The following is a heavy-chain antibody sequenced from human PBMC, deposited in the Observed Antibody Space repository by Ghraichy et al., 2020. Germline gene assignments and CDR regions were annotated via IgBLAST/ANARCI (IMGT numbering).Heavy chain of an antibody. D-gene: IGHD3-10*01. CDR3: ARAGYYYDSASYIWSDP. CDR1: GDIVSSKSAA. V-gene: IGHV6-1*01. J-gene: IGHJ5*02. CDR2: TYYRSEWHR. Sequence: SQTLSLTCAISGDIVSSKSAAWNWIRQSPSRGLEWLGRTYYRSEWHRDYAVSVKSRITINPDTSKNQFSLQLNSVTPEDTAVYYCARAGYYYDSASYIWSDPWGRGTLVTVSS.